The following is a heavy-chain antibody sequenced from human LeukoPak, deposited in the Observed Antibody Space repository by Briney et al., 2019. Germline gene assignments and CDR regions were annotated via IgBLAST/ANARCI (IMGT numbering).Heavy chain of an antibody. J-gene: IGHJ5*02. D-gene: IGHD3-22*01. CDR3: ARDQEVPYYDSSGYYPPITNWFDP. CDR2: IYTSGST. Sequence: SETLSLTCTVSGGSISSYYWSWIRQPAGKGLEWIGRIYTSGSTNYNPSLKSRVTMSVDTSKNQFSLKLSSVTAADTAVYYCARDQEVPYYDSSGYYPPITNWFDPWGQGTLVTVSS. V-gene: IGHV4-4*07. CDR1: GGSISSYY.